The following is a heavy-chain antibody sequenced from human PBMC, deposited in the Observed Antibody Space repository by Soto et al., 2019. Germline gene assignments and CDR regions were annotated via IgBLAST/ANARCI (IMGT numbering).Heavy chain of an antibody. CDR3: ARATVTTGRIGDFDM. Sequence: EVQLVESGGALFNPGGSLKLSCAAYGSTSSSYSMNGVRRAPGKGLEGVSPITSSSSYINYADSVKGRFTISRDNAKNSLYLQTNSLRAEDTAVYYCARATVTTGRIGDFDMWGQGTMVTVSS. V-gene: IGHV3-21*01. J-gene: IGHJ3*02. CDR2: ITSSSSYI. CDR1: GSTSSSYS. D-gene: IGHD4-17*01.